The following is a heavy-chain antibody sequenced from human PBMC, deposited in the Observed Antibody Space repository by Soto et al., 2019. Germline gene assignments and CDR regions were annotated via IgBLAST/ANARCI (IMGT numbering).Heavy chain of an antibody. J-gene: IGHJ4*02. CDR2: ISSSGSFI. CDR3: AKDSNKYSSSLRGRYFDY. Sequence: EVQLVESGGGLVKPGGSLRLSCAASGFTFRTYGMNWVRRAPGGGLEWVASISSSGSFIYYADSVKGRFTISRDDAEKSLYLQMNSLRAEDTAVYYCAKDSNKYSSSLRGRYFDYWGQGTLVTVSS. CDR1: GFTFRTYG. V-gene: IGHV3-21*04. D-gene: IGHD4-4*01.